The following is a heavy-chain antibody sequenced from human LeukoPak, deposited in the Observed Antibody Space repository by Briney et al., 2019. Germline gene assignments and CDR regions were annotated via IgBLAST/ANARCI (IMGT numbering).Heavy chain of an antibody. D-gene: IGHD2-2*01. CDR1: GYTFSDYY. CDR3: ARGSERCSSTSCPNKPFDY. Sequence: ASVTVSCKASGYTFSDYYMHWVRQAPGQGLEWMGWINSNSGGTKYEQKFQGRVTMTRDTSISTVHMELSRLRFDDTAVYYCARGSERCSSTSCPNKPFDYWGQGTLVTVSS. J-gene: IGHJ4*02. V-gene: IGHV1-2*02. CDR2: INSNSGGT.